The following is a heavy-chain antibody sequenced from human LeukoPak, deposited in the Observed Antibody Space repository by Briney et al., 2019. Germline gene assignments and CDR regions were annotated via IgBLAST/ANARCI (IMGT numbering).Heavy chain of an antibody. CDR3: VSQEVVPH. CDR2: VKDNGTTK. CDR1: GFSFTNYW. J-gene: IGHJ4*02. D-gene: IGHD2-15*01. Sequence: PGGSLRLSCAASGFSFTNYWMSWVRQAPGKGLEWVANVKDNGTTKRYLDSVKGRFTIRRDNAKNSLYLQMDSLRAEDTAVYYCVSQEVVPHWGQGTLVSSSS. V-gene: IGHV3-7*01.